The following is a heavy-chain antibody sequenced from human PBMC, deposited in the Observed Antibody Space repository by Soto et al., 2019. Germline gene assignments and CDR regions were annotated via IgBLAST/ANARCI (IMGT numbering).Heavy chain of an antibody. Sequence: EVQLLESGGGLVQPGGSLRLSCAASGFTFSSYAMSWVRQAPGKGLEWVSAISGSGGSTYYADSVKGRFTISRDNSKNTLNLQMNSLKAEDTAVYYCAKYVVGGVITPPFDYWGQGTLVTVSS. J-gene: IGHJ4*02. CDR3: AKYVVGGVITPPFDY. V-gene: IGHV3-23*01. D-gene: IGHD3-22*01. CDR1: GFTFSSYA. CDR2: ISGSGGST.